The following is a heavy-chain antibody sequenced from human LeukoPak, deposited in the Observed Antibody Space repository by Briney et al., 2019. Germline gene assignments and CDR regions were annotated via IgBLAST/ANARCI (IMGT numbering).Heavy chain of an antibody. Sequence: GESLKISCKGSGYSFTSYWIGWVRQMPGKGLEWMGIIYPGDSDTRYSPSFQGQVTISADKSISTAYLQWSSLRASDTAMYYCARQAPVTSYGFWSGYNDPYYFDYWGQGTLVTVSS. CDR1: GYSFTSYW. CDR3: ARQAPVTSYGFWSGYNDPYYFDY. J-gene: IGHJ4*02. V-gene: IGHV5-51*01. D-gene: IGHD3-3*01. CDR2: IYPGDSDT.